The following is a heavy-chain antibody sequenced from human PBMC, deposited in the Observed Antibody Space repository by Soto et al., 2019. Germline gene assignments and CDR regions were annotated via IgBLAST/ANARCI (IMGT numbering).Heavy chain of an antibody. J-gene: IGHJ3*01. Sequence: PGGSLRLSCAASGFTFGSSWMHWVRQAPGKGLVWVSRIKIGRSSTNYADSVKGRFTISRDNAKNSLYLQMNSLRAEDTAVYYCARDQLYYNDISGRPLNAFDVWGQGTMVTVSS. D-gene: IGHD3-22*01. CDR1: GFTFGSSW. CDR2: IKIGRSST. CDR3: ARDQLYYNDISGRPLNAFDV. V-gene: IGHV3-74*01.